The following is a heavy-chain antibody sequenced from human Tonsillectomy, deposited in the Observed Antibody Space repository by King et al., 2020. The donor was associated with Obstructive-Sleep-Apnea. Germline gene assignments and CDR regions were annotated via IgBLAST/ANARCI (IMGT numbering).Heavy chain of an antibody. D-gene: IGHD1-26*01. J-gene: IGHJ2*01. CDR3: ARDLIWSHYPYWYFDL. CDR2: IFSGGST. V-gene: IGHV3-53*04. CDR1: GFTVSSNY. Sequence: VQLQESGGGLVQPGGSLRLSCAASGFTVSSNYMNWVRQAPGKGLEWGSVIFSGGSTYYADSVKGRFTISRHNSKNTLYLQMNSLRPEDTAVYYCARDLIWSHYPYWYFDLWGRGTLVFVSS.